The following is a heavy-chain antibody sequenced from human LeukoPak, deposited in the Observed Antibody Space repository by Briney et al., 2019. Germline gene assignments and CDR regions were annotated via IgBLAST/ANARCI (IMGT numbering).Heavy chain of an antibody. Sequence: GGSLRLSCAASGFTFSSYAMSWVRQGPGQGLQWVSLLHNDGFTTYADSVRGRFTISRDNSNNTLYLKMNILRAEDTAIYYCAKHRGVHPPYYMDVWGKGTTVTVSS. J-gene: IGHJ6*03. CDR2: LHNDGFTT. D-gene: IGHD3-10*01. CDR1: GFTFSSYA. CDR3: AKHRGVHPPYYMDV. V-gene: IGHV3-23*03.